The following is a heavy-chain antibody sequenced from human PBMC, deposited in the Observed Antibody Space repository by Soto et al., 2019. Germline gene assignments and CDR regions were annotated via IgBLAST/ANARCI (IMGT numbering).Heavy chain of an antibody. J-gene: IGHJ4*02. CDR2: INAGNGNT. D-gene: IGHD3-22*01. CDR3: AIDLGYSSGYYYSSGYFDY. Sequence: ASVKVSCKASGYTFTSYAMHWVRQAPGQRLEWMGWINAGNGNTKYSQKFQGRVTITRDTSASTAYMELSSLRSEDTAVYYCAIDLGYSSGYYYSSGYFDYWVQGTLVTVSS. CDR1: GYTFTSYA. V-gene: IGHV1-3*01.